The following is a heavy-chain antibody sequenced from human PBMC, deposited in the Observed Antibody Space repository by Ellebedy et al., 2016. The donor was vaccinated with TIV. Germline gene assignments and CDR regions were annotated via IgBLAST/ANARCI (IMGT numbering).Heavy chain of an antibody. D-gene: IGHD1-1*01. J-gene: IGHJ4*02. Sequence: GESLKISCKGSGYSFPTYWIGWVRQMPGIGLQWMGIIYPGDSETITRYSPYFQGHVTISVDNSINTAYLQWSSLKASDTAMYYCARQGERPFDFWGQGTLVTVSS. CDR2: IYPGDSETIT. CDR1: GYSFPTYW. CDR3: ARQGERPFDF. V-gene: IGHV5-51*01.